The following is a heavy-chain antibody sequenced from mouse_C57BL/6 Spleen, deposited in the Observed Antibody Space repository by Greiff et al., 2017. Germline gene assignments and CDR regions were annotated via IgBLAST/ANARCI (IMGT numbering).Heavy chain of an antibody. CDR1: GFSFNTYA. Sequence: EVKVVESGGGLVQPKGSLKLSCAASGFSFNTYAMNWVRQAPGKGLEWVARIRSKSNNYATYYADSVKDRFTISRDDSESMLYLQMNNLITEDTAMYYCVIDGYYVLFDYWGQGTTLTVSS. CDR2: IRSKSNNYAT. D-gene: IGHD2-3*01. CDR3: VIDGYYVLFDY. J-gene: IGHJ2*01. V-gene: IGHV10-1*01.